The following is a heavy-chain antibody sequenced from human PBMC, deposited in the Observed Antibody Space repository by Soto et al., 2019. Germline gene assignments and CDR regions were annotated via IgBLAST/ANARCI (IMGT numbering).Heavy chain of an antibody. Sequence: PGESLKISCKVSGYSFTSYWIGWVRQMPGKGLEWMGIIYPGDSDTRYSPSFQGQVTISADKSISTAYLQWSSLKASDTAMYYCATPAGEQLANYYGMDVWGQGTTVTVSS. J-gene: IGHJ6*02. CDR3: ATPAGEQLANYYGMDV. CDR2: IYPGDSDT. CDR1: GYSFTSYW. V-gene: IGHV5-51*01. D-gene: IGHD6-6*01.